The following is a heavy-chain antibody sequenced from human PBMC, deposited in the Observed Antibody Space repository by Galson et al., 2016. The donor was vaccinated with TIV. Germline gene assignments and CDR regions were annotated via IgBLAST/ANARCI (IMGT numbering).Heavy chain of an antibody. CDR2: INSDGSRT. V-gene: IGHV3-74*01. Sequence: SLRLSCAASGFTFSSDWMHWVRQAPGKGLVWVSRINSDGSRTSYADSVKGRFTISGDNAKNTLYLQMNSLRVEDTAVYYCSRVKYGSSGFYFNWFDPWGQGTLVTVSS. CDR3: SRVKYGSSGFYFNWFDP. J-gene: IGHJ5*02. CDR1: GFTFSSDW. D-gene: IGHD3-22*01.